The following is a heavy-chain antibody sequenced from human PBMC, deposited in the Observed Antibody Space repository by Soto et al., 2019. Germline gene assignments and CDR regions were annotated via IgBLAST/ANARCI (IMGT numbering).Heavy chain of an antibody. J-gene: IGHJ6*02. CDR1: GGSISSGDYY. V-gene: IGHV4-30-4*01. CDR2: IYYNGST. Sequence: LSLTCTVSGGSISSGDYYWSWIRQPPGKGLEWIGYIYYNGSTYYNPSLKSRVTISVDTSKNQFSLKLSSVTAADTAVYYCARDNILGILYGGMDVWGQGTTVTVSS. CDR3: ARDNILGILYGGMDV. D-gene: IGHD3-3*01.